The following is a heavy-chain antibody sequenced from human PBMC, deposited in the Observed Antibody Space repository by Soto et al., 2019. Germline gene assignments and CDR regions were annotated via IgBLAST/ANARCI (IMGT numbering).Heavy chain of an antibody. Sequence: QVQLQQWGAGLLKPSETLSLTCAVYGGSFSGYYWSWIRQPPGKGLEWIGEINHSGSTNYNPSLKSRVTLSVDTSKNQCSLQLSSVTAADTAVYYCARQMPFGSMIVVVITTGWFDPWGQGTLVTVSA. CDR3: ARQMPFGSMIVVVITTGWFDP. CDR2: INHSGST. D-gene: IGHD3-22*01. J-gene: IGHJ5*02. CDR1: GGSFSGYY. V-gene: IGHV4-34*01.